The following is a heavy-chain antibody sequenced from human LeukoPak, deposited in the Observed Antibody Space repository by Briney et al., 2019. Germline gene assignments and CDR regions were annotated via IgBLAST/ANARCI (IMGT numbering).Heavy chain of an antibody. V-gene: IGHV3-7*04. CDR2: IKQDGSGK. Sequence: GGSLRLSCAASGXTFSTYWMSWVRQAPGKGLEWVANIKQDGSGKYYVDSVKGRFTISRDNARNSLYLQMNSLRAEDTAVYYCARARGVVIPTAEGCRYYFDYWGQGTLVTVSS. CDR3: ARARGVVIPTAEGCRYYFDY. CDR1: GXTFSTYW. J-gene: IGHJ4*02. D-gene: IGHD2-2*01.